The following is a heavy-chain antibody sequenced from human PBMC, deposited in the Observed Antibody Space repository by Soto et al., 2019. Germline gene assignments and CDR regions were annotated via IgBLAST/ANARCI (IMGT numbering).Heavy chain of an antibody. V-gene: IGHV3-30*18. CDR1: GFTFSSYG. CDR2: ISYDGSNK. D-gene: IGHD6-13*01. CDR3: AKALATGVYYYGMDV. Sequence: GSLRLSCAASGFTFSSYGMHWVRQAPGKGLEWVAVISYDGSNKYYADSVKGRFTISRDNSKNTLYLQMNSLRAEDTAVYYCAKALATGVYYYGMDVWGQGTTVTVSS. J-gene: IGHJ6*02.